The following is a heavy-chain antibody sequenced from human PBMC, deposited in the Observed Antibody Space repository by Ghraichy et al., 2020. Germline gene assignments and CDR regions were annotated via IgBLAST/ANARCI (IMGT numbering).Heavy chain of an antibody. Sequence: SETLSLTCTVSGGSISSYYWSWIRQPPGKGLEWIGYIYYSGSTNYNPSLKSRVTISVDTSKNQFSLKLSSVTAADTAVYYCARLRIAAAPRYYGMDVWGQGTTVTVSS. CDR2: IYYSGST. D-gene: IGHD6-13*01. CDR1: GGSISSYY. J-gene: IGHJ6*02. CDR3: ARLRIAAAPRYYGMDV. V-gene: IGHV4-59*08.